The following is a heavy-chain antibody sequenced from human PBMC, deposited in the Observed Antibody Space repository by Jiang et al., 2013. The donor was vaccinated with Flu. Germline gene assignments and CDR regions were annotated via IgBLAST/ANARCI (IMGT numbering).Heavy chain of an antibody. D-gene: IGHD4-23*01. Sequence: SLTCAVYGGSFSGYYWSWIRQPPGKGLEWIGEINHSGSTNYNPSLKSRVTISVDTSKNQFSLKLSSVTAADTAVYYCARVRTLYGGNSGLSTWFDPWGQGTLVTVSS. J-gene: IGHJ5*02. CDR1: GGSFSGYY. CDR3: ARVRTLYGGNSGLSTWFDP. CDR2: INHSGST. V-gene: IGHV4-34*01.